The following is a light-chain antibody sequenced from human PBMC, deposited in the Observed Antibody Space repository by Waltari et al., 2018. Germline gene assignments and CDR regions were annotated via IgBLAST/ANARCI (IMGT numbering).Light chain of an antibody. Sequence: QSVLTQPPSVSGAPGQRVTISCTGSSSNIGAGHDVHWYQQLPGRAPRLLISKNITRPSGVPDRIPGSSAGPSASLVITGLQAEDEAEFSCQSYDDSLSGYVFGGGTKLTVL. CDR1: SSNIGAGHD. J-gene: IGLJ3*02. CDR3: QSYDDSLSGYV. CDR2: KNI. V-gene: IGLV1-40*01.